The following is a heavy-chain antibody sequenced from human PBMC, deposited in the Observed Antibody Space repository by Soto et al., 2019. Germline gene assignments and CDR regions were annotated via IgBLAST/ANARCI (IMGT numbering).Heavy chain of an antibody. D-gene: IGHD6-19*01. CDR3: ARYSCIAVAAY. CDR2: ISYDGSNK. Sequence: QVQLVESGGGVVQPGRSLRLSCAASGFTFSSYAMHWVRQAPGKGLEWVAVISYDGSNKYYADSVKGRFTISRDNSKNTLYLQMNSLRAEDTAVYYCARYSCIAVAAYWGQGTLVTVSS. J-gene: IGHJ4*02. CDR1: GFTFSSYA. V-gene: IGHV3-30-3*01.